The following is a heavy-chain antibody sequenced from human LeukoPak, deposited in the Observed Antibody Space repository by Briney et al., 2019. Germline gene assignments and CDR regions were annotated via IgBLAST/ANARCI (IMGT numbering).Heavy chain of an antibody. CDR2: INHSGST. CDR3: AIRKYYDILTGYRKIPTSGFDP. J-gene: IGHJ5*02. D-gene: IGHD3-9*01. CDR1: GGSISSGDYY. V-gene: IGHV4-61*08. Sequence: SETLSLACTVSGGSISSGDYYWNWIRQPPGKTLEWIGEINHSGSTNYNPSLKSRVTISVDTSKNQFSLKLSSVTAADTAVYYCAIRKYYDILTGYRKIPTSGFDPWGQGTLVTVSS.